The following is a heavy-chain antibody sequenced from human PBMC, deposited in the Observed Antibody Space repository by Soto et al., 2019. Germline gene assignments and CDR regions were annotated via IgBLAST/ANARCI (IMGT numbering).Heavy chain of an antibody. D-gene: IGHD6-13*01. CDR1: GGSISSYY. J-gene: IGHJ5*02. CDR2: IYTSGST. V-gene: IGHV4-4*07. Sequence: SETLSLTCTVSGGSISSYYWSWIRQPAGKGLEWIGRIYTSGSTNYNPSLKSRVTMSVDTSKNQFSLKLSSVTAADTAVYYCARVRSSSWSDWFDPWGQGTLVTVSS. CDR3: ARVRSSSWSDWFDP.